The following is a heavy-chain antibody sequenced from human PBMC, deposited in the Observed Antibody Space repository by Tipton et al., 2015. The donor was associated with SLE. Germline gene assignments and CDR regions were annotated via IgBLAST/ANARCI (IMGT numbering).Heavy chain of an antibody. CDR2: ISSISSYI. Sequence: SLRLSCAASGFTFSSYSMNWVRQAPGKGLEWVSSISSISSYIYYADSLKGRFTISRDNAKNSLYLQMNSLRAEDTAVYYCARDASLGPEAHHDAFDIWGQGTMVTVSS. CDR3: ARDASLGPEAHHDAFDI. V-gene: IGHV3-21*01. J-gene: IGHJ3*02. CDR1: GFTFSSYS. D-gene: IGHD3-16*01.